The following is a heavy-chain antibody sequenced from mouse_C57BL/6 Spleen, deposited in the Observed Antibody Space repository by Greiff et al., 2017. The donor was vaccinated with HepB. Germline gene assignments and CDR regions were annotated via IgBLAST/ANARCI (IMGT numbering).Heavy chain of an antibody. Sequence: VKLVESGPELVKPGASVKISCKASGYAFRSSWMNWVKQRPGKGLEWIGRIYPGDGDTNYNGKFKGKATLTADKSSSTAYMQLSSLTSEDSAVYFCARAYDYVFDYWGQGTTLTVSS. J-gene: IGHJ2*01. CDR2: IYPGDGDT. V-gene: IGHV1-82*01. CDR1: GYAFRSSW. D-gene: IGHD1-1*01. CDR3: ARAYDYVFDY.